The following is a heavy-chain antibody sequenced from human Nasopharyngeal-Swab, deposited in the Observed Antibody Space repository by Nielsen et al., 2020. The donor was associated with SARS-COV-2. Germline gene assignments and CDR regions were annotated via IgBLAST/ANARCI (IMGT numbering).Heavy chain of an antibody. CDR3: AKLEVVQIVVVITTWGYFDY. Sequence: GESLKISCAASGFTFSSYAMSWVRQAPGTGLEWVSAISGSGGSTYYADSVKGRFTISRDNSKNTLYLQMNSLRAEDTAVYYCAKLEVVQIVVVITTWGYFDYWGQGTLVTVSS. D-gene: IGHD3-22*01. V-gene: IGHV3-23*01. J-gene: IGHJ4*02. CDR2: ISGSGGST. CDR1: GFTFSSYA.